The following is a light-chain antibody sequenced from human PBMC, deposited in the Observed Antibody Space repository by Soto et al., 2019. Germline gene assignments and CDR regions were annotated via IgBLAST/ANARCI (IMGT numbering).Light chain of an antibody. Sequence: DIQMTQSPSTLSASVGDRVTITCRASQRISSWVAWYQQKPGKSPKRLMYDASSLESGVPPRFSPSGSGTEFTLTINRLQPDDFATYYCQQYNSFSHSFGQGTKVDIK. J-gene: IGKJ1*01. V-gene: IGKV1-5*01. CDR1: QRISSW. CDR2: DAS. CDR3: QQYNSFSHS.